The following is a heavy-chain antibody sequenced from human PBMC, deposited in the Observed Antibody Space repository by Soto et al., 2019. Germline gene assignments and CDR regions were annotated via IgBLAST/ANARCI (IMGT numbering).Heavy chain of an antibody. CDR3: ARGPSSSWYDYYYGMDV. V-gene: IGHV5-51*01. J-gene: IGHJ6*02. D-gene: IGHD6-13*01. CDR1: GYSFTSYW. Sequence: PGESLKISCKGSGYSFTSYWIGWVRQMPGKGLEWMGIIYPGDSDTRYSPSFQGQVTISADKSISTAYLQWSSLKASDTAMYYCARGPSSSWYDYYYGMDVWGQGTTVTVSS. CDR2: IYPGDSDT.